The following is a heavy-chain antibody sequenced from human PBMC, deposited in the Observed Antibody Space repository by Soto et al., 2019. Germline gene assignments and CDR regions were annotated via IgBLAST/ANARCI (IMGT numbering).Heavy chain of an antibody. CDR1: GFTFDDYG. CDR3: ARDLLYCSGGSCYYYGMDV. CDR2: INWNGGST. D-gene: IGHD2-15*01. V-gene: IGHV3-20*04. Sequence: EVQLVESGGGVVRPGGSLRLSCAASGFTFDDYGMSWVRQAPGKGLEWVSGINWNGGSTGYADSVKGRFTISRDNAKTSLYLQMNSLRAEDTALYYCARDLLYCSGGSCYYYGMDVWGQGTTVTVSS. J-gene: IGHJ6*02.